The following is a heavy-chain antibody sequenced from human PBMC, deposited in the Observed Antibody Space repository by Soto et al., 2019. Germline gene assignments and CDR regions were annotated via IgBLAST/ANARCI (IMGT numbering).Heavy chain of an antibody. Sequence: ASVKVSCEASGDSFTGYYMHWVRQAPGQGLEWMGWINPNSGGTNYAQKFQGWVTMTRDTSISTAYMELSRLRSDDTAVYYCARGRGVVPGYYYYYGMDVWGQGTTVTVSS. CDR3: ARGRGVVPGYYYYYGMDV. V-gene: IGHV1-2*04. J-gene: IGHJ6*02. CDR2: INPNSGGT. D-gene: IGHD2-2*01. CDR1: GDSFTGYY.